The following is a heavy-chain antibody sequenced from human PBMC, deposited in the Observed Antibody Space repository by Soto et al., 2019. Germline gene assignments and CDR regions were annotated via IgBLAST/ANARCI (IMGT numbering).Heavy chain of an antibody. D-gene: IGHD2-21*01. Sequence: EVQLVESGGGLVQPGGSLRLSCAASGFTVSGNYVTWVRQAPGKGLEWVSVIYTDDNIYYADSVTGRFTISRDNSKNTFYPQMNRLRVEDTAVYYCATALIAKYGMDVWGHWTTVTVSS. CDR2: IYTDDNI. V-gene: IGHV3-53*01. J-gene: IGHJ6*02. CDR1: GFTVSGNY. CDR3: ATALIAKYGMDV.